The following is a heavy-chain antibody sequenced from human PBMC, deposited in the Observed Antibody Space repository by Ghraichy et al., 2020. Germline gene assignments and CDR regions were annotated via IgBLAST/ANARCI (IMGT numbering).Heavy chain of an antibody. CDR1: GFTFSSYA. CDR3: AKDCIAAGLGYFDY. V-gene: IGHV3-23*01. Sequence: GGSLRLSCAASGFTFSSYAMSWVRQAPGKGLEWVSAISGSGGSTYYADSVKGRFTISRDNSKNTLYLQMNSLGAEDTAVYYCAKDCIAAGLGYFDYWGQGTLVTVSS. J-gene: IGHJ4*02. D-gene: IGHD6-13*01. CDR2: ISGSGGST.